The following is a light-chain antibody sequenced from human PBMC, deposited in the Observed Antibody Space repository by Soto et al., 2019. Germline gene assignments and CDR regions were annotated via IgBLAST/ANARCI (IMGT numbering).Light chain of an antibody. Sequence: QSALTQPASVSGSPGQSITISCTGTSSDVGRFNYVSWYQQHPGKAPKLMIFDVSNRPSGVSNRFSGSKSGNTASLTISGLQAEDEADYYCSSYTSSSTLGVFGGGTQLTVL. CDR1: SSDVGRFNY. CDR2: DVS. CDR3: SSYTSSSTLGV. J-gene: IGLJ2*01. V-gene: IGLV2-14*01.